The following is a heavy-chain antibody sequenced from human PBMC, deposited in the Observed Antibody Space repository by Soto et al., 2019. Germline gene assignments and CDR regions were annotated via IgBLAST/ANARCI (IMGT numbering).Heavy chain of an antibody. CDR1: GFTFSSYG. CDR3: AKGASEDELLHDY. D-gene: IGHD2-15*01. Sequence: SLRLSCAASGFTFSSYGMHWVRQAPGKGLEWVAVISYDGSNKYYADSVKGRFTISRDNSKNTLYLQMNSLRAEDTAVYYCAKGASEDELLHDYWGQGTLVTVSS. J-gene: IGHJ4*02. CDR2: ISYDGSNK. V-gene: IGHV3-30*18.